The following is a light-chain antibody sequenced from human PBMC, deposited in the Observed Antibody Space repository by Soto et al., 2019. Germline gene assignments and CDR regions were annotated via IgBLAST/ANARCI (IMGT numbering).Light chain of an antibody. CDR2: EGS. CDR3: CSYADSSSWV. CDR1: SSDVGSYNL. V-gene: IGLV2-23*01. Sequence: QSALTQPASVSGSTGQSITISCTGTSSDVGSYNLVSWYQQHPGKAPKPMIYEGSKRPSGVSNRFSGSKSGKTASLTISELQAEDEADYYCCSYADSSSWVFGGGTKLTVL. J-gene: IGLJ3*02.